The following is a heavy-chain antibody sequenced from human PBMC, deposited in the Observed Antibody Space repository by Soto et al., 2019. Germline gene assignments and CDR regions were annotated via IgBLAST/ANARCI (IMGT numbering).Heavy chain of an antibody. Sequence: PGGSLSLSCAASGFTFSSYGMHWVRQAPGKGLEWVAVIWYDGSNNYYADSVKGRFTISRDNSKNTLYLQMNSLRAEDTAVYYCARVREEYSSSWQPFDYWGQGTLVTVSS. CDR1: GFTFSSYG. CDR2: IWYDGSNN. J-gene: IGHJ4*02. CDR3: ARVREEYSSSWQPFDY. D-gene: IGHD6-13*01. V-gene: IGHV3-33*01.